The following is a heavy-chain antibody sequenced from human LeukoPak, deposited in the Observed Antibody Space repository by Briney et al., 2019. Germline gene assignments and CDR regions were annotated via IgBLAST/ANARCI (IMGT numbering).Heavy chain of an antibody. J-gene: IGHJ5*02. CDR3: VRWGGTFWMGWFDP. CDR2: INHSGSA. CDR1: GAFIRSYY. V-gene: IGHV4-59*01. D-gene: IGHD1-1*01. Sequence: PSETLSLTCTASGAFIRSYYWSWVRQPPGKGLEWIGYINHSGSANYNPSLKSRVTMSVDTSKNQFSLNVSSVIAADTAVYYCVRWGGTFWMGWFDPWGQGTLVTVSS.